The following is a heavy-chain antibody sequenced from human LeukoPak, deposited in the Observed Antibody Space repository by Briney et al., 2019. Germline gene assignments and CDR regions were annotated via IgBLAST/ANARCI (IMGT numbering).Heavy chain of an antibody. J-gene: IGHJ4*02. CDR2: VYHSGGT. CDR1: GYSISSGYY. CDR3: ARVTTLRCFYY. V-gene: IGHV4-38-2*02. D-gene: IGHD1/OR15-1a*01. Sequence: SETLSLTCTVSGYSISSGYYWGWLRQPPGKGLEWIGSVYHSGGTYYNPSLKSRVTISVDTSKNQFSLKLSSVTAADTAVYYCARVTTLRCFYYWGQGTLVTVSS.